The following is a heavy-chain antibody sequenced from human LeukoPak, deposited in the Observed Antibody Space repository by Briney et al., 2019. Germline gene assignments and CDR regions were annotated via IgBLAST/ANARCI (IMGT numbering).Heavy chain of an antibody. Sequence: GGSLRLSCAASGFTVSSNYMSWVRQAPGKGLEWVSVIYSGGSTYYADSVKGRFTISRDNSKNTLYLQTNSLRAEDTAVYYCASATRGDEVVIAFDYWGQGTLVTVSS. J-gene: IGHJ4*02. D-gene: IGHD3-22*01. CDR2: IYSGGST. CDR1: GFTVSSNY. CDR3: ASATRGDEVVIAFDY. V-gene: IGHV3-53*01.